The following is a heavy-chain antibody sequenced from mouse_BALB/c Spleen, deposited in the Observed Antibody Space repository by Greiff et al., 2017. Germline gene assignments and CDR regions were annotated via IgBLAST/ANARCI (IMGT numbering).Heavy chain of an antibody. Sequence: VKLMESGAELARPGASVKLSCKASGYTFTSYWMQWVKQRPGQGLEWIGAIYPGDGDTRYTQKFKGKATLTADKSSSTAYMQLSSLASEDSAVYYCARGEYYYAMDYWGQGTSVTVSS. CDR2: IYPGDGDT. V-gene: IGHV1-87*01. CDR3: ARGEYYYAMDY. CDR1: GYTFTSYW. J-gene: IGHJ4*01.